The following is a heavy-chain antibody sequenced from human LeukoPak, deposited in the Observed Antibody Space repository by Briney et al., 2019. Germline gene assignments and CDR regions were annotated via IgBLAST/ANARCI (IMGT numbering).Heavy chain of an antibody. CDR1: GGSISSSSYY. J-gene: IGHJ4*02. V-gene: IGHV4-39*07. CDR2: VYYTGAS. Sequence: SETLSLTCTVSGGSISSSSYYWGWIRQPPGKGLEWIGSVYYTGASYYNPSLKSRVTISIDTSKNHFSLNLTSVTAADTAVYYCARSTYYYDSSGYSLDYWGQGTLVTVSS. CDR3: ARSTYYYDSSGYSLDY. D-gene: IGHD3-22*01.